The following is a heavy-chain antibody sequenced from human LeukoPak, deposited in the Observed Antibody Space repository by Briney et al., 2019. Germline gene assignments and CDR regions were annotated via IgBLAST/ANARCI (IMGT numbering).Heavy chain of an antibody. J-gene: IGHJ4*02. CDR2: ISSSSSYI. CDR1: GFTFSSYS. CDR3: AKDQYNYRSGWYLDYFDY. D-gene: IGHD6-19*01. V-gene: IGHV3-21*01. Sequence: PGGSLRLSCAASGFTFSSYSMHWVRQSPGKGLEWVSSISSSSSYIYYTDSLKGRFTISRDNAKKSLYLQMNSLRAEDTAVYYCAKDQYNYRSGWYLDYFDYWGQGTLVTVSS.